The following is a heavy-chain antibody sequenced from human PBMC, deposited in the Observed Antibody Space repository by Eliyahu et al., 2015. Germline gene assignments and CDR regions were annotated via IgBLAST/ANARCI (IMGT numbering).Heavy chain of an antibody. CDR2: INPNSGGT. D-gene: IGHD2-15*01. Sequence: QVQLVQSGAEVKKPGSSVKVSXXAXGXTFTGYYMHXVRQAPGQGLEWMGWINPNSGGTNYAQKFQGRVTMTRDTSISTAYMELSRLRSDDTAVYYCARGSGGSRKRWFDPWGQGTLVTVSS. CDR3: ARGSGGSRKRWFDP. V-gene: IGHV1-2*02. CDR1: GXTFTGYY. J-gene: IGHJ5*02.